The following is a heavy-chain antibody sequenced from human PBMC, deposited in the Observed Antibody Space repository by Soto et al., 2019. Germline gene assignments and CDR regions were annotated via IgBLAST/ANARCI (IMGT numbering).Heavy chain of an antibody. CDR2: IYYSGST. Sequence: QLQLQESGPGLVKPSETLSLTCTVSGGSISSSSYYWGWIRQPPGKGLAWIGSIYYSGSTYYNPSLKSRVTLSVDTSKIQFSLKLSSVTAADTAVYYCARQGDYCTNGVCSPYFDYWGQGTLVTVSS. V-gene: IGHV4-39*01. CDR1: GGSISSSSYY. D-gene: IGHD2-8*01. J-gene: IGHJ4*02. CDR3: ARQGDYCTNGVCSPYFDY.